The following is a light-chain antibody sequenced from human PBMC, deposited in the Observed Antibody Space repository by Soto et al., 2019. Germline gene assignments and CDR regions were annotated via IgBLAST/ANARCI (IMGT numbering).Light chain of an antibody. CDR3: SSYAASSHFR. V-gene: IGLV2-8*01. J-gene: IGLJ2*01. CDR1: SSDIGDYNY. Sequence: QSALTQPPSASGSPGQSVTISCSGTSSDIGDYNYVSWYQQYSGKAPKLIIFEVTKRPSGVPDRFSGAKSGNTASLTVSGRQTEDEAYYYCSSYAASSHFRFGGGTKLTVL. CDR2: EVT.